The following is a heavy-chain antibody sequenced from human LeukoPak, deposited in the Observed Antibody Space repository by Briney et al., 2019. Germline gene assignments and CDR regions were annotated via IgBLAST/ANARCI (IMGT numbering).Heavy chain of an antibody. J-gene: IGHJ6*02. V-gene: IGHV3-53*01. D-gene: IGHD3-9*01. Sequence: GGSLRLSCAASGFTVSSNYMSWVRQAPGKGLEWVSVIYSGGSTYYADSVKGRFTIYRDNSKNTLYLQMNSLRAEDTAVYYCARESHYDILTGFYYYGMDVWGQGTTVTVSS. CDR1: GFTVSSNY. CDR3: ARESHYDILTGFYYYGMDV. CDR2: IYSGGST.